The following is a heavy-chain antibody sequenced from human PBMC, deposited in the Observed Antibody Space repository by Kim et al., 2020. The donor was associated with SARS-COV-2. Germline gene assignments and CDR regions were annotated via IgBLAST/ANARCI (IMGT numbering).Heavy chain of an antibody. D-gene: IGHD6-19*01. J-gene: IGHJ3*01. CDR2: ISGSSTTI. CDR3: ARAPRGSSGWYGDAFDV. Sequence: GGSLRLSCAASGFSFSSYSMNWVRQTPGKGLEWVSYISGSSTTIDYVESVKGRFTIFRDNAENSLYLQMNSLRDEDTAVYYCARAPRGSSGWYGDAFDVWGQGTVVTVSS. CDR1: GFSFSSYS. V-gene: IGHV3-48*02.